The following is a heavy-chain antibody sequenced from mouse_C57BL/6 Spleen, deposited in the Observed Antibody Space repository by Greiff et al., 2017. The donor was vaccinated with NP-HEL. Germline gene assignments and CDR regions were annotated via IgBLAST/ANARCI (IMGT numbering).Heavy chain of an antibody. CDR1: GYTFTDYY. D-gene: IGHD2-3*01. CDR3: ARDGLEYYAMDY. CDR2: INPNNGGT. Sequence: EVQLQQSGPELVKPGASVKISCKASGYTFTDYYMNWVKQSPGKSLEWIGDINPNNGGTSYNQKFKGKATLTVDKSSSTAYMELRSLTSEDSAVYYCARDGLEYYAMDYWGQGTSVTVSS. J-gene: IGHJ4*01. V-gene: IGHV1-26*01.